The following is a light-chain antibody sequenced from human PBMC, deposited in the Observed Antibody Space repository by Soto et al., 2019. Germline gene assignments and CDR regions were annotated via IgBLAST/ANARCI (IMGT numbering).Light chain of an antibody. J-gene: IGKJ1*01. CDR3: YQYGLSPRT. CDR2: AAS. CDR1: QAISSY. Sequence: DIQVTQSPSFQSASVGDRVTITCRTSQAISSYLAWYQQKPGKAPKLLIYAASTLQSGVPSRFSGSGSGTEFTLTISSLQPEDFATYYCYQYGLSPRTFGQGTRVESK. V-gene: IGKV1-9*01.